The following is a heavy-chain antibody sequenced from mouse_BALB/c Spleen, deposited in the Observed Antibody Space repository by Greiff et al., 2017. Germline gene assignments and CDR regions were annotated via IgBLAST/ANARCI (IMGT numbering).Heavy chain of an antibody. J-gene: IGHJ4*01. V-gene: IGHV1-18*01. CDR1: GYTFTDYN. Sequence: VQLQQSGPELVKPGASVKIPCKASGYTFTDYNMDWVKQSHGKSLEWIGDINPNNGGTIYNQKFKGKATLTVDKSSSTAYMELRSLTSEDTAVYYCARSDYDGLYAMDYWGQGTSVTVSS. CDR2: INPNNGGT. CDR3: ARSDYDGLYAMDY. D-gene: IGHD2-4*01.